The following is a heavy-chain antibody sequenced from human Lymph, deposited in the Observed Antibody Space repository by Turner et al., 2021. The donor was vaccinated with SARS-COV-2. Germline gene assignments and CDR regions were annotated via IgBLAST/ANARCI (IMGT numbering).Heavy chain of an antibody. Sequence: QVQLQDSGPRLVKPLETLLLTCTVSGVSMNNNFWLWIRQPPGKRLEWSGFIFYRGSTNYNPALKSRVTISVDTSENQFSLKLTSVTAADTAIYYWARQTVNNWVDPWGQGTLVTVSS. CDR1: GVSMNNNF. V-gene: IGHV4-59*01. CDR3: ARQTVNNWVDP. CDR2: IFYRGST. D-gene: IGHD2-21*02. J-gene: IGHJ5*02.